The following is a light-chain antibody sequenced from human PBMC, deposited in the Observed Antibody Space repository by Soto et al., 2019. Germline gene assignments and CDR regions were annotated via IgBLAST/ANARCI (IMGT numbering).Light chain of an antibody. J-gene: IGLJ1*01. CDR2: DVS. CDR1: HSEVGGYNY. V-gene: IGLV2-11*01. Sequence: QSSPTPPPSVSGAPGQSVTIPCPRNHSEVGGYNYVAWYQQHPGKAPKLMIYDVSKRPSGVPDRFSGSKSGNTASLTISGLQAEDEADYYCCSYAGSYTLYVFGTGTKVTVL. CDR3: CSYAGSYTLYV.